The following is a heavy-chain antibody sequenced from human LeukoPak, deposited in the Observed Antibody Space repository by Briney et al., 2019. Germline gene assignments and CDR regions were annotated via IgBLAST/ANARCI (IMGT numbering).Heavy chain of an antibody. J-gene: IGHJ4*02. V-gene: IGHV3-30*02. CDR2: IRSDGSNK. CDR1: GLSFSSNG. Sequence: GGSLRLSCAGSGLSFSSNGMDWVRQAPGKGLEWMAFIRSDGSNKYYADSVKGRFTISRDNSKNTLYLQMNSLRAEDTAVYYCARILDSAWGELGYWGQGTLVTVSS. CDR3: ARILDSAWGELGY. D-gene: IGHD6-19*01.